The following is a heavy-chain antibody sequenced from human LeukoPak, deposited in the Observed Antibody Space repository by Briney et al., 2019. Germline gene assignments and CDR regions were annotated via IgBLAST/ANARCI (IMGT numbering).Heavy chain of an antibody. V-gene: IGHV4-59*12. D-gene: IGHD3-10*01. CDR2: IYYSGST. CDR1: GGSISGYY. CDR3: ARRDGITMVRGKMGYYYYMDV. J-gene: IGHJ6*03. Sequence: SETLSLTCSVSGGSISGYYWNWIRLPPGKGLEWIGYIYYSGSTNYNPSLKSRVTISVDTSKNQFSLKLSSVTAADTAVYYCARRDGITMVRGKMGYYYYMDVWGKGTTVTISS.